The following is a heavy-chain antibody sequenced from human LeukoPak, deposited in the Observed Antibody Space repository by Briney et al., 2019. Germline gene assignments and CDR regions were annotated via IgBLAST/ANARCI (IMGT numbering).Heavy chain of an antibody. Sequence: GGSLRLSCAASGFTFSDCYMSWFRQAPGKGLEWLSYIGGSGVDTNCADSVKGRFTTSRDNAKSSLYLQMNSLRAEDTAVYYCAKTLVASPGNTGGPWGQGTLVTVSS. V-gene: IGHV3-11*03. J-gene: IGHJ5*02. CDR1: GFTFSDCY. CDR3: AKTLVASPGNTGGP. D-gene: IGHD6-6*01. CDR2: IGGSGVDT.